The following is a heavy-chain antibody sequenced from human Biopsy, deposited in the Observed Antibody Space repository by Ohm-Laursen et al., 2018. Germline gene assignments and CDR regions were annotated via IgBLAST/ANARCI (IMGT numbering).Heavy chain of an antibody. D-gene: IGHD3-22*01. CDR1: GFTFSDYY. J-gene: IGHJ4*02. CDR3: ATAIDRRFDY. Sequence: SLRLSCAAPGFTFSDYYMSWIRQAPGKGLEFISYISSSSTISYADSVKGRFTISRDNAKKSLYLQLNSLRAEDTAVYYCATAIDRRFDYWGQGTLVTVSS. CDR2: ISSSSTI. V-gene: IGHV3-11*01.